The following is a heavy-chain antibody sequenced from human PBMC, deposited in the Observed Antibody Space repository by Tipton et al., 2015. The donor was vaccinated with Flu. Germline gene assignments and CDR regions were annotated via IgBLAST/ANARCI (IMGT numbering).Heavy chain of an antibody. J-gene: IGHJ6*02. D-gene: IGHD3-10*02. CDR3: AREYVDGNDNNWMFFYGIDV. V-gene: IGHV1-2*02. CDR1: GYPFRDYF. Sequence: QMQLVQSGAEVRNPGASVKVSCATSGYPFRDYFTHWVRRAPGKGLEWMGWINPISGDTNYGPRFQGRVTMTRDTSINTAYMELNSLTFDDTAVYYCAREYVDGNDNNWMFFYGIDVWGQGTTVTVSS. CDR2: INPISGDT.